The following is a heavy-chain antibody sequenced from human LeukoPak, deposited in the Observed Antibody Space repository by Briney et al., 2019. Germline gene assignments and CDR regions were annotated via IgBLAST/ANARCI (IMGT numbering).Heavy chain of an antibody. CDR1: GFTFSSYA. CDR2: ISSNGGST. Sequence: GGSLRLSCAASGFTFSSYAMHWVRQAPGKGLEYVSAISSNGGSTYYANSVKGRFTISGDNSKNTLYLQMGSLRAEDMAVYYCARGGRIAVAAADYWGQGTLVTVSS. CDR3: ARGGRIAVAAADY. J-gene: IGHJ4*02. D-gene: IGHD6-19*01. V-gene: IGHV3-64*01.